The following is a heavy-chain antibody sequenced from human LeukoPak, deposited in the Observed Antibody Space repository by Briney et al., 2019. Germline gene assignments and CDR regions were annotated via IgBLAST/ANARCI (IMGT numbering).Heavy chain of an antibody. V-gene: IGHV1-2*02. CDR2: INPNSGGT. CDR1: GYTFTGYY. J-gene: IGHJ4*02. Sequence: ASVKVSCKASGYTFTGYYMHWVRQAPGQGLEWMGWINPNSGGTNYAQKFQGRVTMTRDTSISTAYMELSRLRSDDTAVYYCARGRVGIEWFCICYWGQGTLVAVSS. D-gene: IGHD5-12*01. CDR3: ARGRVGIEWFCICY.